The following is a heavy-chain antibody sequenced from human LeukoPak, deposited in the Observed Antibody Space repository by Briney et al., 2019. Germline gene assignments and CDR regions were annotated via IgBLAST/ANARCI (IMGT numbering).Heavy chain of an antibody. Sequence: GGSLRPSCAASGFTFRSYWMSCVRQAPGKGLEWVANINQGGSAKYYVDSVKGRFTISRDNAKNSLYLQINSLRAEDTAVYFCAGAPSGSGPLYYFDCWGQGTLVTVSS. J-gene: IGHJ4*02. CDR1: GFTFRSYW. CDR3: AGAPSGSGPLYYFDC. V-gene: IGHV3-7*05. CDR2: INQGGSAK. D-gene: IGHD6-19*01.